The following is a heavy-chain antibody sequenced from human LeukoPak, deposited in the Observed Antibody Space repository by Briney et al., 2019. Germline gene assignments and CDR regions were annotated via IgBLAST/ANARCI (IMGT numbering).Heavy chain of an antibody. CDR1: GFTFSDYS. CDR2: ISSGSTYK. CDR3: TRGPTLIGVAGTWPLDY. V-gene: IGHV3-21*01. Sequence: PGGSLRLSCAASGFTFSDYSMHGLRKAPGKGLEWVSSISSGSTYKYSADSLKGRFTISRDNAKNSLYLQMNSLRAEDSAVYYCTRGPTLIGVAGTWPLDYWGQGTLVTVSS. D-gene: IGHD6-19*01. J-gene: IGHJ4*02.